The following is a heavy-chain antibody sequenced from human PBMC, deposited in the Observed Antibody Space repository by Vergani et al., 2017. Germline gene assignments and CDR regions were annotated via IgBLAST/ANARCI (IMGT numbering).Heavy chain of an antibody. J-gene: IGHJ4*02. CDR1: GYTFTSYY. CDR2: INPSGGST. D-gene: IGHD1-1*01. Sequence: QVQLVQSGAEVKQPGASVKVSCKASGYTFTSYYMHWVRQAPGQGLEWMGIINPSGGSTSYAQKFQGRVTMTRDTSTSTVYMELSSLRSEDTAVYYCARDLQLERPKYYFDYWGQGTLVTVSS. V-gene: IGHV1-46*01. CDR3: ARDLQLERPKYYFDY.